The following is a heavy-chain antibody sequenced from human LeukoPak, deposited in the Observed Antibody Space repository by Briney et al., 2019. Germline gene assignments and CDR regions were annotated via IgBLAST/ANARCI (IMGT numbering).Heavy chain of an antibody. Sequence: SETLSLTCTVSGGSISSSSYYWGWIRQPPGKGLEWIGSIYYSGSTYYNPSLKSRVTISVDTSKNQFSLKLSSVTAADTAVYYCARHSMGYTRNYFDYWGQGTLVTVSS. CDR1: GGSISSSSYY. CDR2: IYYSGST. D-gene: IGHD1-1*01. J-gene: IGHJ4*02. V-gene: IGHV4-39*01. CDR3: ARHSMGYTRNYFDY.